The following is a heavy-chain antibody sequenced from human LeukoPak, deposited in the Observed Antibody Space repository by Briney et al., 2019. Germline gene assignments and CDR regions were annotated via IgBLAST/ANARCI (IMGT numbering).Heavy chain of an antibody. V-gene: IGHV3-53*01. CDR1: GFTFSGVY. J-gene: IGHJ4*02. Sequence: PGGSLRLSCVASGFTFSGVYMSWVRQAPGQGLDWVSVIYSDDSTYYADSVKGRFTISRDNSKNTLNLQMNSLRAEDTAVYYCASRPRDAAALDYWGQGTLVTVSS. CDR3: ASRPRDAAALDY. CDR2: IYSDDST. D-gene: IGHD6-13*01.